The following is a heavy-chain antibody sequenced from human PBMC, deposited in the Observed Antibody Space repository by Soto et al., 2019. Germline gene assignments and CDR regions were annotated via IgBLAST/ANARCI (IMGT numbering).Heavy chain of an antibody. CDR2: ISSSSSYI. V-gene: IGHV3-21*04. J-gene: IGHJ6*02. CDR3: AKDLQAVPTILGVVILYLMEF. CDR1: GFTFSSYS. D-gene: IGHD3-3*01. Sequence: GGSLRLSCAASGFTFSSYSMNCVRQAPGKGLEWVSSISSSSSYIYYADSVKGRFTISRDNAKNSLYLQMNSLRAEDTAVYYCAKDLQAVPTILGVVILYLMEFWGQGTTVTVSS.